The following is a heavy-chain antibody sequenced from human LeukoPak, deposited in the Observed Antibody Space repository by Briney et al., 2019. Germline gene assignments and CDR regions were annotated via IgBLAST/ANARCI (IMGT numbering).Heavy chain of an antibody. Sequence: ASVKVSCKASGGTFSSYAISWVRQAPGQGLEWMGGIIPIFGTANYAQKFQGRVTITADESTSTAYMELSSLRSEDTAVYYCARVGYSSARGGVDYWGQGTLVTVSS. V-gene: IGHV1-69*13. CDR3: ARVGYSSARGGVDY. D-gene: IGHD6-19*01. CDR1: GGTFSSYA. J-gene: IGHJ4*02. CDR2: IIPIFGTA.